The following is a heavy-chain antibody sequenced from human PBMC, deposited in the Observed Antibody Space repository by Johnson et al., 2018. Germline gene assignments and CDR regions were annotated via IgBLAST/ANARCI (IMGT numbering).Heavy chain of an antibody. J-gene: IGHJ3*02. D-gene: IGHD3-9*01. CDR1: GFTFGDYA. Sequence: VQLVQSGGGLVQPGRSLRLSCTASGFTFGDYAMSWFRQAPGKGLEWVGFIRSKASGGTTEYDASVKGRFTISRDDSKSIAYLQMNSLKTEDTAVYYCTRDDILTGYYNPGAFEIWGQGTMVTVSS. CDR2: IRSKASGGTT. V-gene: IGHV3-49*03. CDR3: TRDDILTGYYNPGAFEI.